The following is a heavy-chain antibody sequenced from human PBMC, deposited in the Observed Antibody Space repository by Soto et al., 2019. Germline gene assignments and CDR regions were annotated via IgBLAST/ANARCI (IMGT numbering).Heavy chain of an antibody. D-gene: IGHD3-9*01. CDR2: IYYSGST. J-gene: IGHJ6*02. V-gene: IGHV4-61*08. CDR1: GGSISSDGYF. CDR3: ARDRHYDILTGYYGYYGMDV. Sequence: SETLSLTCTVSGGSISSDGYFWSWIRQPPGKGLEWIGYIYYSGSTNYNPSLKSRVTISVDTSKNQFSLKLSSVTAADTAVYYCARDRHYDILTGYYGYYGMDVWGQGTTVTVSS.